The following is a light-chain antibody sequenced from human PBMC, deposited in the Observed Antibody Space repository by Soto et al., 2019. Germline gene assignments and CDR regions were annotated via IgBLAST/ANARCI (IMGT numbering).Light chain of an antibody. J-gene: IGKJ1*01. Sequence: DIQMTQSPSTLSASVGDRVTITCRASQSISPWLAWYQQIPGEAPKLLIYKASSLESWVPSRFSGSGSGTEFTLTISSLQPYDVATYYWQQYATYWTFGQGTKV. CDR2: KAS. CDR3: QQYATYWT. CDR1: QSISPW. V-gene: IGKV1-5*03.